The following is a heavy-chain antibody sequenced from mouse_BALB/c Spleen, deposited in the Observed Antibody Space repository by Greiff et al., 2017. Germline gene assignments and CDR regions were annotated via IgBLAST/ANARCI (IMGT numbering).Heavy chain of an antibody. V-gene: IGHV3-2*02. CDR1: GYSITSDYA. Sequence: EVKLVESGPGLVKPSQSLSLTCTVTGYSITSDYAWNWIRQFPGNKLEWMGYISYSGSTSYNPSLKSRISITRDTSKNQFFLQLNSVTTEDTATYYCARDYGNYWGQGTTLTVSS. CDR2: ISYSGST. D-gene: IGHD1-1*01. J-gene: IGHJ2*01. CDR3: ARDYGNY.